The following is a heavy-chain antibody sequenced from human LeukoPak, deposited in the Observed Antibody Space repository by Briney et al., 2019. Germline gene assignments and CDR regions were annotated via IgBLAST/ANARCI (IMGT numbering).Heavy chain of an antibody. J-gene: IGHJ4*02. Sequence: PGGSLRLSCAASGFTFSSYAMSWVRQAPGKGLEWVSAISGSGGSTYYADSVKGRFTISRDDSTNTLYLQMNSLRAEDTAVYYCAKDRVRQQLVRELDHWGQGTLVTISS. CDR3: AKDRVRQQLVRELDH. CDR1: GFTFSSYA. CDR2: ISGSGGST. D-gene: IGHD6-13*01. V-gene: IGHV3-23*01.